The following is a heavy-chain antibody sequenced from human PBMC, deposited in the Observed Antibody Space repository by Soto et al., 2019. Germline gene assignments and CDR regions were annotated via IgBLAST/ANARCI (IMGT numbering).Heavy chain of an antibody. J-gene: IGHJ3*02. Sequence: QVQLVQSGAEVKKPGSSVKVSCKDSGGTFNTYSMFWVRQAPGQGLEWMGRIITMLGVRNYAQRFQDRVTMTADKSTATVHMELSSLRSEDTALYYCTIGSWSGEVFDIWGQGTMVTVSS. CDR3: TIGSWSGEVFDI. V-gene: IGHV1-69*02. CDR2: IITMLGVR. CDR1: GGTFNTYS. D-gene: IGHD2-21*01.